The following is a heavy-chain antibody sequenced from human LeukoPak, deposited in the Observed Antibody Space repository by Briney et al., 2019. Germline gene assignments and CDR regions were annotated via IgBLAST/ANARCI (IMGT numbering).Heavy chain of an antibody. CDR3: ARHRFACLEPAANYFDY. V-gene: IGHV4-39*01. D-gene: IGHD2-2*01. CDR2: IYYSGST. Sequence: SETLSLTCTVSGGSISSSSYYWGWIRQPPGKGLEWIGSIYYSGSTYYNPSLKSRVTISVDTSKNQFSLKLSSVTAADTAVYYCARHRFACLEPAANYFDYWGQGTLVTVSS. J-gene: IGHJ4*02. CDR1: GGSISSSSYY.